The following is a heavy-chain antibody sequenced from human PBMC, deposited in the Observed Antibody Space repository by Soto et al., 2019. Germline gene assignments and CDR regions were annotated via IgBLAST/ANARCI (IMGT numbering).Heavy chain of an antibody. CDR2: ISGSASRI. J-gene: IGHJ5*02. CDR3: ARGYTGYCSGGTCYWFDP. V-gene: IGHV3-21*01. CDR1: GFSFSSYS. D-gene: IGHD2-15*01. Sequence: EVQLVESGGGLVKPGGSLRLSCAASGFSFSSYSMNWVRQAPGKGLEWVSSISGSASRINYADSVKGRFTISRDNAKKSLNLQTTSLRDEDRAVYYCARGYTGYCSGGTCYWFDPWGQGTLVTVSS.